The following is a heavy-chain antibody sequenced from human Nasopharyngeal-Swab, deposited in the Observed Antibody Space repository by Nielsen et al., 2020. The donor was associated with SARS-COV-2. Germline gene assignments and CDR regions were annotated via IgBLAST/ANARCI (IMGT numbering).Heavy chain of an antibody. Sequence: SLNISCAASGFTFRSYAISWVRQAPGKGLEWVSVISGSDHTTYYADSVKGRFTISRDNSKNTVNLQMNRLRVEDTAIYYCAKDRDSGDDSDDYYHYYGMDVWGQGTTVTVFS. CDR3: AKDRDSGDDSDDYYHYYGMDV. D-gene: IGHD5-12*01. CDR1: GFTFRSYA. J-gene: IGHJ6*02. CDR2: ISGSDHTT. V-gene: IGHV3-23*01.